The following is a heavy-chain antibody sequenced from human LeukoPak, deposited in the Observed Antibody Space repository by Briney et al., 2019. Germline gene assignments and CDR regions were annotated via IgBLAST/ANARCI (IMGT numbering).Heavy chain of an antibody. V-gene: IGHV5-51*01. D-gene: IGHD3-22*01. CDR3: ARLSMIDTFDI. J-gene: IGHJ3*02. CDR1: GYSFTSYW. CDR2: IYPGDSDT. Sequence: GESLKISCKGSGYSFTSYWIGWVRQMPGKGLEWIGIIYPGDSDTKYSPSFQDQVTISADKSINTAYLHWRSLKASDTAMYYCARLSMIDTFDIWGLGTVVTVSS.